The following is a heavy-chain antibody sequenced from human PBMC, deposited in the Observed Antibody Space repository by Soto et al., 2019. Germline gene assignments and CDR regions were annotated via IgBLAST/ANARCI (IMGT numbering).Heavy chain of an antibody. CDR1: GFTFSSYA. CDR3: ASGAVDAFDI. CDR2: ISYDGSNK. J-gene: IGHJ3*02. Sequence: GGSLRLSCAASGFTFSSYAMHWVRQAPGKGLEWVAVISYDGSNKYYADSVKGRFTISRDNSKNTLYLQMNSLRAEDTAVYYCASGAVDAFDIWGQGTMVTVSS. V-gene: IGHV3-30-3*01. D-gene: IGHD1-26*01.